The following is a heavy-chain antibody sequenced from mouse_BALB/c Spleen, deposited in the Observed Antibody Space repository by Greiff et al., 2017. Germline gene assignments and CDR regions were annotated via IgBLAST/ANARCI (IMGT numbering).Heavy chain of an antibody. J-gene: IGHJ3*01. CDR1: GFAFSSYD. CDR2: ISSGGGST. Sequence: EVKLVESGGGLVKPGGSLKLSCAASGFAFSSYDMSWVRQTPEKRLEWVAYISSGGGSTYYPDTVKGRFTISRDNAKNTLYLQMSSLKSEDTAMYYCARHRTAWFAYWGQGTLVTVSA. CDR3: ARHRTAWFAY. V-gene: IGHV5-12-1*01.